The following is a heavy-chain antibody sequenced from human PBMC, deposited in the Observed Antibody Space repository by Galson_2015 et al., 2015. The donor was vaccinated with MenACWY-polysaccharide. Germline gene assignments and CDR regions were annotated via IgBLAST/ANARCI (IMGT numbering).Heavy chain of an antibody. CDR1: GYSFTSYW. D-gene: IGHD2-15*01. CDR3: ARLPGYCSGGSCYGYFQH. CDR2: IYPGDSDT. J-gene: IGHJ1*01. Sequence: GAEVKKPGESLKISCKGSGYSFTSYWIGWVRQMPGKGLEWMGIIYPGDSDTRYSPSFQGQVTISADKSISTAYLQWSSLKASDTAMYYGARLPGYCSGGSCYGYFQHWGQGTLVTVSS. V-gene: IGHV5-51*03.